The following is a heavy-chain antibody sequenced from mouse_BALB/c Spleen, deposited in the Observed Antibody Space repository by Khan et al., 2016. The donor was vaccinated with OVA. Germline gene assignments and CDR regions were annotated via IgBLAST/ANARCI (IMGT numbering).Heavy chain of an antibody. CDR2: IWSAGST. CDR1: GFSLSNYS. D-gene: IGHD2-4*01. Sequence: QVQLKESGPGLVQPSQSLSITCTVSGFSLSNYSVHWVRQSPGKGLEWLGVIWSAGSTDYNAAFISRLTISKDNSRSQVFFKMNSLQPNDTAIDYCARRGYDYGRGALFAYWGQGTLVTVSA. J-gene: IGHJ3*01. CDR3: ARRGYDYGRGALFAY. V-gene: IGHV2-2*02.